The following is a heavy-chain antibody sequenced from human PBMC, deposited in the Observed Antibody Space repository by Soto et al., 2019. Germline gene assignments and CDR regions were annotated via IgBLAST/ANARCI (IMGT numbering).Heavy chain of an antibody. CDR1: GFIFATTA. D-gene: IGHD3-16*01. CDR3: AAVMGSDYDYVWGSLRFDH. J-gene: IGHJ4*02. V-gene: IGHV3-23*01. Sequence: VQLLQSGGGLVQPGGSLRLSCEASGFIFATTAMGWVRQAPGKGLEWVSTISGSGVRTYYADSVKGRFTISRGNSKNTLFLQMNSLRADDTAVYFCAAVMGSDYDYVWGSLRFDHWGQGALVTVST. CDR2: ISGSGVRT.